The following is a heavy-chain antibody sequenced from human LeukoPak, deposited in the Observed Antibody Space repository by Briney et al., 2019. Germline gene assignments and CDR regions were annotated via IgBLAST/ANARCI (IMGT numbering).Heavy chain of an antibody. D-gene: IGHD2-2*01. CDR2: ISGSGGST. V-gene: IGHV3-23*01. Sequence: GGSLRLSCAASGFTFSSYSMNWVRQAPGKGLEWVSAISGSGGSTYYADSVKGRFTISRDNSKNTLYLQMNSLRAEDTAVYYCAKAAGRIVVVPAALDYWGQGTLVTVSS. CDR3: AKAAGRIVVVPAALDY. CDR1: GFTFSSYS. J-gene: IGHJ4*02.